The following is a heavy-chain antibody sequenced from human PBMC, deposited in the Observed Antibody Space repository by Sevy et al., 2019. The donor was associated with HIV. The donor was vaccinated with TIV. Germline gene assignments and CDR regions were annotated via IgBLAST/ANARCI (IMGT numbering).Heavy chain of an antibody. V-gene: IGHV3-72*01. J-gene: IGHJ4*02. CDR1: GFTFSDHY. CDR3: ATHAGIAAAGRVFDY. CDR2: IRNKPDSYTP. D-gene: IGHD6-13*01. Sequence: GGSLRLSCAASGFTFSDHYMEWVRQAPGKGLEWVGRIRNKPDSYTPEYAASVTGRFTISRDDSKNSLYLLMDSLKTEDTAVYYCATHAGIAAAGRVFDYWGQGTLVTVSS.